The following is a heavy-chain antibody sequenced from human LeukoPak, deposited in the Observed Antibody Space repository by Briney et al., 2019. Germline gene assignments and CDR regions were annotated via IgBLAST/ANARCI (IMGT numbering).Heavy chain of an antibody. Sequence: SETLSLTCTVSGGSISSYYWSWIRQPPGKGLEWIGSIYYSGSTYYNPSLKSRVTISVDTSKNQFSLKLSSVTAADTAVYYCARGDYGDYGEVDYFDYWGQGTLVTVSS. J-gene: IGHJ4*02. CDR1: GGSISSYY. CDR3: ARGDYGDYGEVDYFDY. CDR2: IYYSGST. D-gene: IGHD4-17*01. V-gene: IGHV4-59*05.